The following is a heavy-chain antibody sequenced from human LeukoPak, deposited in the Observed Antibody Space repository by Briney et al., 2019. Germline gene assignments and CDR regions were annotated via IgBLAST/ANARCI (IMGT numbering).Heavy chain of an antibody. J-gene: IGHJ3*02. Sequence: GGSLRLSCPVSGFTVSSNYMSWVRQAPGKGLEWVSVIYSGGSTYYADSVKGRFTISRDNSKNTLYLQMNSLRAEDTAVYYCARSTVTTNSAFDIWGQGTMVTVSS. V-gene: IGHV3-53*01. CDR3: ARSTVTTNSAFDI. CDR2: IYSGGST. CDR1: GFTVSSNY. D-gene: IGHD4-17*01.